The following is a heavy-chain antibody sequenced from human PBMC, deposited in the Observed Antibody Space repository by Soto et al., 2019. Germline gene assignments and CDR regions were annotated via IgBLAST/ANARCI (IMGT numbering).Heavy chain of an antibody. CDR2: IYSGGST. V-gene: IGHV3-53*02. CDR3: ARDSAAVRAFDI. D-gene: IGHD6-13*01. J-gene: IGHJ3*02. Sequence: EVQLVETGGGLIQPGGSLRLSCAASGFTVSSNYMSWVRQAPGKGLEWVSVIYSGGSTYYADSVKGRFTISRDNSKNTQYLQMNILRAEDTAVYYCARDSAAVRAFDIWVQGTMVTVSS. CDR1: GFTVSSNY.